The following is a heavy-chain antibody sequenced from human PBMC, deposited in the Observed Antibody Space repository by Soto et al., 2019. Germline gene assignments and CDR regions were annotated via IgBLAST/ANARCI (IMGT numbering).Heavy chain of an antibody. CDR1: GFTFSNAW. CDR3: TTDVIGSSSDDYYYGMDV. V-gene: IGHV3-15*01. CDR2: IKSKTDGGTT. J-gene: IGHJ6*02. D-gene: IGHD6-6*01. Sequence: GGSLRLSCAASGFTFSNAWMSWVRQAPGKGLEWVGRIKSKTDGGTTDYAAPVKGRFTISRDDSKNTLYLQMNSLKTEDTAVYYCTTDVIGSSSDDYYYGMDVWGQGTTVTVSS.